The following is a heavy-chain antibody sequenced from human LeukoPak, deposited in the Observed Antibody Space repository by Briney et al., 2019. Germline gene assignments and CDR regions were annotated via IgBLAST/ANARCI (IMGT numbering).Heavy chain of an antibody. V-gene: IGHV4-61*02. CDR1: GGSISSGSYY. CDR3: ARVGAIAVAGYYFDY. D-gene: IGHD6-19*01. J-gene: IGHJ4*02. Sequence: SQTLSLTCTVSGGSISSGSYYRSWIRQPAGKGLEWIGRIYTIGSTNYNPSLKSRVTISVDTSKNQFSLKLSSVTAADTAVYYCARVGAIAVAGYYFDYWGQGTLVTVSS. CDR2: IYTIGST.